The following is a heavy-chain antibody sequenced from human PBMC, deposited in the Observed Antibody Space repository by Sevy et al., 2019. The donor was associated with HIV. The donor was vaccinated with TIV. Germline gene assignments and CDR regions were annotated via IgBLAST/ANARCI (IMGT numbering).Heavy chain of an antibody. CDR1: GFTFSGSA. D-gene: IGHD4-17*01. CDR3: TRLPDYGGNSGRLGYYGMDV. V-gene: IGHV3-73*01. CDR2: IRSKANSYAT. Sequence: GESLKISCAASGFTFSGSAMHWVRQASGKGLEWVGRIRSKANSYATAYAASVKGRFTISRDDSKNTAYLQMNSLKTEDTAVYYCTRLPDYGGNSGRLGYYGMDVWGQGTTVTVSS. J-gene: IGHJ6*02.